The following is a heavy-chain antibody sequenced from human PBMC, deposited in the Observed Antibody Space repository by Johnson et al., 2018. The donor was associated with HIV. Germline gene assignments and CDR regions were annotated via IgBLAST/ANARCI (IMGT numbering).Heavy chain of an antibody. J-gene: IGHJ3*02. D-gene: IGHD6-13*01. CDR3: ARGRKDIEAADGLDNDAFDM. V-gene: IGHV3-30*04. CDR1: EFTFSNYA. Sequence: QVQLVESGGGVVQPGRSLRIYCAVSEFTFSNYAMHWVRLAPGKGLQWVAVISYNSGKKYYADPVKGRFTIYRDNSKNTLYLQMDSQRAEDSALYYCARGRKDIEAADGLDNDAFDMWGQGTLVTVSS. CDR2: ISYNSGKK.